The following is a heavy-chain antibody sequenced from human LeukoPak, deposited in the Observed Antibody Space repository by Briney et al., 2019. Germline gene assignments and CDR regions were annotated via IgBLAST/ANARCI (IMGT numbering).Heavy chain of an antibody. CDR2: INPNSGGT. CDR1: GYTFTGYY. D-gene: IGHD3-10*01. Sequence: GASVKVSCKASGYTFTGYYMHWVRQAPGQGLEWMGWINPNSGGTNYAQKFQGRVTMTRDTSISTAYMELSRLRSDDTAVYYCARESGMVRGVIYYWGQGTLVTVSS. CDR3: ARESGMVRGVIYY. V-gene: IGHV1-2*02. J-gene: IGHJ4*02.